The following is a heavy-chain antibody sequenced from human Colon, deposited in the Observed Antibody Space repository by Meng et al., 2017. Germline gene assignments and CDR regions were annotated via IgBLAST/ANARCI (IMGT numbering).Heavy chain of an antibody. CDR3: AREGVATTNWFDP. CDR2: IYYSGST. D-gene: IGHD2-15*01. CDR1: GGSISSGGYY. J-gene: IGHJ5*02. V-gene: IGHV4-31*03. Sequence: QLQLQESGSGLVKPSQTLSLTCSVAGGSISSGGYYWSWIRQNPGKGLEWIGYIYYSGSTYYNPSLKSRVTISVDTSKNQFSLKLSSVTAADTAVYYCAREGVATTNWFDPWGQGTLVTVSS.